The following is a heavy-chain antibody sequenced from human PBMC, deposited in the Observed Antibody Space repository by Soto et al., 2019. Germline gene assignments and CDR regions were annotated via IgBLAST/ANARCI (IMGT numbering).Heavy chain of an antibody. J-gene: IGHJ6*02. CDR2: ISDAGGNK. Sequence: LRRSCGAPGIPFRNYALHWVRLSPGKGLEWVAVISDAGGNKYYADSVKRRFSISRDNSKNTLYLQMSSLRPEDTAVYYCAGMFNGDDRPYPAYYGVEIWGPGTTVTISS. D-gene: IGHD2-8*01. V-gene: IGHV3-30-3*01. CDR1: GIPFRNYA. CDR3: AGMFNGDDRPYPAYYGVEI.